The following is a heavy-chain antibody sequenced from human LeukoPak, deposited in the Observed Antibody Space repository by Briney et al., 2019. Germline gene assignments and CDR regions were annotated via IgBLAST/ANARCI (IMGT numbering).Heavy chain of an antibody. CDR1: GFTFSSYA. D-gene: IGHD3-9*01. CDR3: ARDSRYDILTGYPDY. V-gene: IGHV3-30*01. J-gene: IGHJ4*02. Sequence: GGSLRLSCAASGFTFSSYAMHCVRQAPGKGLEWVAVISYDGSNRYYADSVKGRFTISRDNSKNTLYLQMNSLRAEDTAVYYCARDSRYDILTGYPDYWGQGTLVTVSS. CDR2: ISYDGSNR.